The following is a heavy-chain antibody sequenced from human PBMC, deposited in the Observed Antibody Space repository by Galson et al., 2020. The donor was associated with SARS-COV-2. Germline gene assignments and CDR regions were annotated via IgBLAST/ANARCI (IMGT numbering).Heavy chain of an antibody. CDR3: ARRKYYNYYMDV. CDR1: GGPISTSSDY. CDR2: ISYSGST. Sequence: SETLSLTCTVSGGPISTSSDYWAWIRQPPGKGLEWIATISYSGSTYYNPSLKSRVMISVDKSKNQFSLKMDSVTAADTAVYYCARRKYYNYYMDVWGKGTTVTISS. J-gene: IGHJ6*03. V-gene: IGHV4-39*01.